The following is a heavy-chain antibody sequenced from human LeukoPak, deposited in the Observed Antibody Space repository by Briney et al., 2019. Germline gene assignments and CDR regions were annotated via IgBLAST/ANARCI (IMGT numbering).Heavy chain of an antibody. V-gene: IGHV3-30-3*02. D-gene: IGHD3-22*01. CDR2: ISYDGSNK. Sequence: GGSLRLSCTTSGFTFTNYGINWVRQAPGKGLEWVAVISYDGSNKYYADSVKGRFTISRDNSKNTLYLQMNSLRAEDTAVYYCAKHRFESGGYHSTDWGQGTLVTVSS. CDR1: GFTFTNYG. CDR3: AKHRFESGGYHSTD. J-gene: IGHJ4*02.